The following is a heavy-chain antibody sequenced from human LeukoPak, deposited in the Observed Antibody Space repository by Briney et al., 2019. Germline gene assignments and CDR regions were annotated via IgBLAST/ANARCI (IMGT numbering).Heavy chain of an antibody. CDR2: IKQDGSEK. CDR1: GFTFSSYW. Sequence: GGSLRLSCAASGFTFSSYWMSWVRQAPGKGLEWVANIKQDGSEKYYVDSVKGRFTISRDNAKNSLYLQMNSLRAEDTAVYYCAREYSIAAAGYYYYYMDVWGKGTTVTVSS. D-gene: IGHD6-13*01. J-gene: IGHJ6*03. CDR3: AREYSIAAAGYYYYYMDV. V-gene: IGHV3-7*01.